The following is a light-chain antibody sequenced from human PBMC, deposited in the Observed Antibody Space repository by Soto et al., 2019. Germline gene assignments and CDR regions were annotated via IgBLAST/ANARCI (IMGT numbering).Light chain of an antibody. Sequence: DIQLTPSPSTLSASVGDRVTITCRASQSISSWLAWYQQKAGEAPKLLIYKASSLEGGVPSRFGGSGSGTEFTLTISSLQSDDFATYYCQQYNVYPWTFGQGTKVDIK. CDR3: QQYNVYPWT. J-gene: IGKJ1*01. CDR1: QSISSW. V-gene: IGKV1-5*03. CDR2: KAS.